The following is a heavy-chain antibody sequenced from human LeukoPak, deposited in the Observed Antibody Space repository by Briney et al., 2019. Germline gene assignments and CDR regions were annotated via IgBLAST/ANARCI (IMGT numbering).Heavy chain of an antibody. J-gene: IGHJ6*02. CDR1: GGSISYYY. CDR3: AREDPQTTVPEGMDV. CDR2: IYYSGTT. V-gene: IGHV4-59*01. Sequence: SETLSLTCTVSGGSISYYYWSWIRQSPGKGLEWIGYIYYSGTTNYNPSLKRRVTISVETSKNQFSLQLRSVTAADTAVYYCAREDPQTTVPEGMDVWGQGTTVTVSS. D-gene: IGHD4-17*01.